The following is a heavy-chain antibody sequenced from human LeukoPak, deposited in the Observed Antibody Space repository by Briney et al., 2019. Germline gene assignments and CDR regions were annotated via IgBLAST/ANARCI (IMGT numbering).Heavy chain of an antibody. J-gene: IGHJ4*02. Sequence: GGSLRLSCAASGFTFSNAWMDWVRQAPGKGLEWVGLIRTKTDGETTDYAAPVKGRFFISRDDSTNTLYLQMNSLQSEDTAVYYCAKDLREPRSWNFDYWGQGTLVTVSS. D-gene: IGHD1-14*01. CDR3: AKDLREPRSWNFDY. V-gene: IGHV3-15*07. CDR1: GFTFSNAW. CDR2: IRTKTDGETT.